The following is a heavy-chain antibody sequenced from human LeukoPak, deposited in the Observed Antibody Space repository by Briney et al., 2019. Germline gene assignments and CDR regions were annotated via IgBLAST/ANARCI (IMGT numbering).Heavy chain of an antibody. J-gene: IGHJ4*02. CDR3: ARIIGVSSSWYSEASYYFDY. D-gene: IGHD6-13*01. CDR2: TRNKANSYIA. CDR1: GFTLSDYY. Sequence: GGSLRLSCATSGFTLSDYYMNWVRQAPGKGLEWVGRTRNKANSYIADYAASVKGRFTISRDDSKKSLYLQMNSLKTEDTAVYYCARIIGVSSSWYSEASYYFDYWGQGTLVTVSS. V-gene: IGHV3-72*01.